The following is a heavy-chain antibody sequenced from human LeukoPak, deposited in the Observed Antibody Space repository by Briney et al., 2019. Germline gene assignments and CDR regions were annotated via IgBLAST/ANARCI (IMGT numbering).Heavy chain of an antibody. CDR2: VYHSGST. J-gene: IGHJ6*02. D-gene: IGHD4-17*01. V-gene: IGHV4-59*12. CDR3: ARDGDYEVAMDV. CDR1: GGSISSYY. Sequence: PSETLSLTCTVSGGSISSYYWTWIRQPPGKGLEWIGYVYHSGSTKYSTSLRSRVTISVDTSKNQFSLNLRSVTAADTAVYYCARDGDYEVAMDVWGQGTTVIVSS.